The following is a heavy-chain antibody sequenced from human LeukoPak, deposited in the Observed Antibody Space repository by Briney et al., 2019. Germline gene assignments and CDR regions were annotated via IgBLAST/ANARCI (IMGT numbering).Heavy chain of an antibody. CDR3: ARGIYYYVS. J-gene: IGHJ5*02. Sequence: PGGSLRLSCAASGFTFSSYWVSWVRQAPGKGLEWVANIKQDGSDKYYVDSVKGRFTISRDNAKTSLYLQMNSLRAEDTAVYYCARGIYYYVSWGQGTLVTVSS. D-gene: IGHD3-16*01. CDR2: IKQDGSDK. CDR1: GFTFSSYW. V-gene: IGHV3-7*03.